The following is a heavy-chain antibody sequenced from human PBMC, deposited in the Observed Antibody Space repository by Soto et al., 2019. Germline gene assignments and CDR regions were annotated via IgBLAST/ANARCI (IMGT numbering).Heavy chain of an antibody. V-gene: IGHV4-30-4*01. CDR2: IYYTGNT. D-gene: IGHD2-21*02. Sequence: SETLSLTCNVSGDSISSGADYWNWIRQSPGKGLEWIGYIYYTGNTYYNPSLRSRLTISVDRSKNQFSLRLTSVTAADTAVYYCARGCGNGDCFFDFWGQGTLVTVPQ. CDR1: GDSISSGADY. J-gene: IGHJ4*02. CDR3: ARGCGNGDCFFDF.